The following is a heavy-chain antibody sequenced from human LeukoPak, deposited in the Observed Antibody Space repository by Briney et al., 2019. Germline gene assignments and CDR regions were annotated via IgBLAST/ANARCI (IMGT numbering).Heavy chain of an antibody. CDR2: ISSSSSHI. Sequence: GGSLRLSCAASGFTFSSYSMNWVRQAPGKGLEWVSSISSSSSHIYYADSVKGRFTISRDNAKNSLYLQMNSLRAEDKAVYYCARERIVVVGDAFDIWGQGIMVTVSS. J-gene: IGHJ3*02. D-gene: IGHD3-22*01. V-gene: IGHV3-21*01. CDR1: GFTFSSYS. CDR3: ARERIVVVGDAFDI.